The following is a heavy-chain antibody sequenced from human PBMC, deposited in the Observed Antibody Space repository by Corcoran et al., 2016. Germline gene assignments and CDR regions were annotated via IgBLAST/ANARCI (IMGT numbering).Heavy chain of an antibody. CDR2: IYTSGCT. Sequence: QVQLQESGPGLVKPSETLSLTCTVSGGSISSYYWSWIRQPAGKGLEWIGRIYTSGCTNYNPSLKSRVTMSVDTSKNQFSLKLSSVTAADTAVYYCARESRGEARVYFDYWGQGTLVTVSS. CDR1: GGSISSYY. V-gene: IGHV4-4*07. CDR3: ARESRGEARVYFDY. D-gene: IGHD3-10*01. J-gene: IGHJ4*02.